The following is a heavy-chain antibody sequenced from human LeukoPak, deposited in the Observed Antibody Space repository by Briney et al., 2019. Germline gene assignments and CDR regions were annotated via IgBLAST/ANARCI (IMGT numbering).Heavy chain of an antibody. D-gene: IGHD2-15*01. CDR1: GGSINSYY. Sequence: SETLSLTCTVSGGSINSYYCSWIRQPAGKGLEWIGHIYTSGSTNYNPSLKSRVTMSVDTSKNQFSLKLSSVTAADTAVYYCARDRTAGYCSGGSCYDAFDIWGQGTMVTVSS. V-gene: IGHV4-4*07. CDR2: IYTSGST. J-gene: IGHJ3*02. CDR3: ARDRTAGYCSGGSCYDAFDI.